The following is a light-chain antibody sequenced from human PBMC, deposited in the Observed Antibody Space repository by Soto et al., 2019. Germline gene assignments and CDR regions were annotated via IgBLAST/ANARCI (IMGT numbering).Light chain of an antibody. CDR3: QSYDSSLSPYV. V-gene: IGLV1-40*01. J-gene: IGLJ1*01. CDR2: ANS. Sequence: QSVLTQPPSVSGAPGQRVTISCTGSSSNIGAGYDVHWYQQLPGTAPKLLIYANSNRPSGVPDRFSGSKSGTSASLAITGVQAEDEADYYCQSYDSSLSPYVFGTGTQLTVL. CDR1: SSNIGAGYD.